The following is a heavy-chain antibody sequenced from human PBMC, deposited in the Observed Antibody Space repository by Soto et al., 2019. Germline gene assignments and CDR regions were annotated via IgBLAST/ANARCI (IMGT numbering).Heavy chain of an antibody. J-gene: IGHJ4*02. CDR3: ASGRRFLELFAY. Sequence: PSETLSLTCTVSGGSISSYYWSWIRQPPGKGLEWIGYIYYSGSTNYNPSLKSRVTISVDTSKNQFSLKLSSVTAADTAVYYCASGRRFLELFAYWGQGTLVTVSS. CDR1: GGSISSYY. D-gene: IGHD3-3*01. CDR2: IYYSGST. V-gene: IGHV4-59*01.